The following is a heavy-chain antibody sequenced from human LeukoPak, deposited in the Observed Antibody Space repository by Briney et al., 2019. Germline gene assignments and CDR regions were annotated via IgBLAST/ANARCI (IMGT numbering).Heavy chain of an antibody. CDR2: INPNSGGT. V-gene: IGHV1-2*02. CDR1: GYTFTGYY. CDR3: ARLSSGWAPRAFDI. J-gene: IGHJ3*02. D-gene: IGHD6-19*01. Sequence: VASVKVSCKASGYTFTGYYMHWVRQAPGQGLEWMGWINPNSGGTNYAQKFQGRVTMTRDTSISTAYMELSRLRSDDTAVYYCARLSSGWAPRAFDIWGQGTMVTVSS.